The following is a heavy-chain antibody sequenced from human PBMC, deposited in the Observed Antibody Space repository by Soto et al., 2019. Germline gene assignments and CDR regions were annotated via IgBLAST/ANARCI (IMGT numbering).Heavy chain of an antibody. D-gene: IGHD1-7*01. J-gene: IGHJ6*02. CDR1: GFTFSSYG. CDR2: IWYDGSNK. CDR3: ARDVTGTTVPRNYYYYGMDV. V-gene: IGHV3-33*01. Sequence: PGGSLRLSCAASGFTFSSYGMHWVRQAPGKGLEWVAVIWYDGSNKYYADSVKGRFTISRDNSKNTLYLQMNSLRAEDTAVYYCARDVTGTTVPRNYYYYGMDVWGPGTTVNVAS.